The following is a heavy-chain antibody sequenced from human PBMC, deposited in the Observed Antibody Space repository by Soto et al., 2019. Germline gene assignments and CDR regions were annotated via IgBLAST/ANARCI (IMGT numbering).Heavy chain of an antibody. CDR3: ARPFPGSGWYYFDY. CDR1: GFTFSSYA. CDR2: ISYDGSNK. J-gene: IGHJ4*02. Sequence: GGSLGLSCASSGFTFSSYAMHCFRQAPGKGLEWVAVISYDGSNKYYADSVKGRFTISRDNSKNTLYLQMNSLRAEDTAVYYCARPFPGSGWYYFDYWGQGTLVTVSS. V-gene: IGHV3-30-3*01. D-gene: IGHD6-19*01.